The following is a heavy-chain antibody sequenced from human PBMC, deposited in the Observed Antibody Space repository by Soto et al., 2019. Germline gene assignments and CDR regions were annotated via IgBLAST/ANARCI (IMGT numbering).Heavy chain of an antibody. J-gene: IGHJ4*02. CDR1: GSTFSSYV. CDR3: AKGSASVSPYYFDS. V-gene: IGHV3-23*01. CDR2: ISGGSGST. Sequence: GGSLRLSCAASGSTFSSYVMSWVRQAPGKGLEWISAISGGSGSTYHADSVKGRFTISRDNSKSTLYLQMNSLRVEDAAIYYCAKGSASVSPYYFDSWGRGILVTAPQ.